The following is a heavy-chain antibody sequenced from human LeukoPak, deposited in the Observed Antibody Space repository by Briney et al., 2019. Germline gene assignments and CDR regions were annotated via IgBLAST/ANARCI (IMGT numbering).Heavy chain of an antibody. V-gene: IGHV4-39*07. CDR1: GGSISSSSYY. CDR2: IYYSGST. Sequence: VKPSETLSLTCTVSGGSISSSSYYWGWIRQPPGKGLEWIGSIYYSGSTYYNPSLKSRVTISVDRSKNQFSLKLSSVTAADTAVYYCARARSGYSYGSWGQGTLVTVSS. D-gene: IGHD5-18*01. CDR3: ARARSGYSYGS. J-gene: IGHJ5*02.